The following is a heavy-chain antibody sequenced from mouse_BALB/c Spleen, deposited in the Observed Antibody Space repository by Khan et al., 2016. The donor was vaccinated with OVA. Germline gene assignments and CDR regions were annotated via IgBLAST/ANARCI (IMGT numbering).Heavy chain of an antibody. V-gene: IGHV1-54*01. Sequence: QVQLQQSGAELVRPGTSVKVSCKASGYAFTAFLIEWLQQRPGQGLEWIGLINPGSGDTNYNEKFKGKATLTATKSSSTAYMQLSSLTSDDSAVYFCARGGYGSWAYWGQGTLVTVSA. CDR1: GYAFTAFL. CDR3: ARGGYGSWAY. D-gene: IGHD1-1*02. J-gene: IGHJ3*01. CDR2: INPGSGDT.